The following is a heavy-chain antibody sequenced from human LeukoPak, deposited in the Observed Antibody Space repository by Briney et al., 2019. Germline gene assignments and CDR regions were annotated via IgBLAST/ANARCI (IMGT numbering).Heavy chain of an antibody. J-gene: IGHJ4*02. CDR1: GGSISSSNYY. D-gene: IGHD5-12*01. CDR3: ARDRHKLVDIVAGILDY. CDR2: IFNSGST. V-gene: IGHV4-39*07. Sequence: SETLSLTCTVSGGSISSSNYYWGWIRQPPGKGLEWIGYIFNSGSTYYNPSLKSRVTILVDTSKNQFSLKLSSVTAADTAVYYCARDRHKLVDIVAGILDYWGQGTLVTVSS.